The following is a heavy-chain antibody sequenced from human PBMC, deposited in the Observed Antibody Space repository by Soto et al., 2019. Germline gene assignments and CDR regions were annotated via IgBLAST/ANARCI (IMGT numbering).Heavy chain of an antibody. Sequence: ASVKVSCKASGGTFSSYAISWVRQAPGQGLEWMGGIIPIFGTANYAQKFQGRVTITADESTSTAYMELSSLRSEDTAVYYCARTYYYDSSGYQYYYYYGMDVWGQGTTVTVSS. CDR2: IIPIFGTA. CDR3: ARTYYYDSSGYQYYYYYGMDV. CDR1: GGTFSSYA. V-gene: IGHV1-69*13. D-gene: IGHD3-22*01. J-gene: IGHJ6*02.